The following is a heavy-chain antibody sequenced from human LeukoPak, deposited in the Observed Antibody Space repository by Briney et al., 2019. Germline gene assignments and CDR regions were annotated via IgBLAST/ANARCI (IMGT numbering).Heavy chain of an antibody. J-gene: IGHJ4*02. D-gene: IGHD5-12*01. CDR3: VTDEDLYSPTWYLFED. CDR2: ITSSGASA. Sequence: GGSLRLSCVASGFTFSSYAMTWVRQAPGKGLEWVSGITSSGASAYYAASVKGRFTVSRDNSENTLYLQINNLSAEDSGTYYCVTDEDLYSPTWYLFEDWGQGTLVTVSS. V-gene: IGHV3-23*01. CDR1: GFTFSSYA.